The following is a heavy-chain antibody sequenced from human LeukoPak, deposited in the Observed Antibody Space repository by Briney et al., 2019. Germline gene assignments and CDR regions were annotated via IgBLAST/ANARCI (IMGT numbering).Heavy chain of an antibody. Sequence: SETLSLTCTVSGGSISSYYWSWIRQPPGKGLEWIGYIYYSGSTNYNPSLKSRVTISVDTSKNQFSLKLSSVTAADTAVYYCARVFYGPGSYTAYYFDYWGQGTLVTVSS. D-gene: IGHD3-10*01. CDR2: IYYSGST. CDR1: GGSISSYY. CDR3: ARVFYGPGSYTAYYFDY. J-gene: IGHJ4*02. V-gene: IGHV4-59*01.